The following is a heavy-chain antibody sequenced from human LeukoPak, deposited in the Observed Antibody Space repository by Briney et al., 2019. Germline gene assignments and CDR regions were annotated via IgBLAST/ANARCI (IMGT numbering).Heavy chain of an antibody. CDR3: ARDQGLTAPPPYGLDV. CDR1: GGTFSSSA. J-gene: IGHJ6*02. D-gene: IGHD5-18*01. Sequence: ASVKVSCKTSGGTFSSSAITWVRQAPGQGLEWMGRIIPVLNITTYAQKFQGSVTITADTSTSTVYMELSSLRSEETAVYHCARDQGLTAPPPYGLDVWGQGTTVIVSS. CDR2: IIPVLNIT. V-gene: IGHV1-69*04.